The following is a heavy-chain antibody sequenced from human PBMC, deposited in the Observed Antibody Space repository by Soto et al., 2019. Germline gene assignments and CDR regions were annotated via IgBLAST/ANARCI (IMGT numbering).Heavy chain of an antibody. Sequence: GGSMRLSCAASGFTFSSYWMSWVRQAPGKGLEWVANIKQDGSEKYYVDSVKGRFTISRDNAKNSLYLQMNSLRAEDTAVYYCARERFSGRPDYWGQGTLVTVSS. CDR1: GFTFSSYW. CDR3: ARERFSGRPDY. CDR2: IKQDGSEK. J-gene: IGHJ4*02. D-gene: IGHD6-19*01. V-gene: IGHV3-7*03.